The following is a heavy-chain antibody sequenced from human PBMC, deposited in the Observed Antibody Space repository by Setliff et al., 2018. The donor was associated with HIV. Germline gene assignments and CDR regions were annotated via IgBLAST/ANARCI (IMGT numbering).Heavy chain of an antibody. Sequence: VASVKVSCKASGYTFTSFYMHWVRQAPGQGLEWMGIINPSGGSTSYAQKFQGRVTMTRDTSTSTAYMELSGLRSEDTAVYYCAADMGSYYGAFAIWGQGTMVTVSS. J-gene: IGHJ3*02. CDR3: AADMGSYYGAFAI. D-gene: IGHD1-26*01. CDR2: INPSGGST. CDR1: GYTFTSFY. V-gene: IGHV1-46*01.